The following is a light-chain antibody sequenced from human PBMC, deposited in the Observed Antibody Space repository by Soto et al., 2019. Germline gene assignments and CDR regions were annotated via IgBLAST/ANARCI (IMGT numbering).Light chain of an antibody. CDR2: DAS. V-gene: IGKV3-11*01. Sequence: ENVLTQSPATLSLSPGDTATLSCRATQSLRNYLAWYQQKLGQAPRLLIYDASKRATGIPARFSGSGSGTDLTLTISSLEPEDFAVYFCQQRSDWPPTFGQGARLEIK. CDR3: QQRSDWPPT. CDR1: QSLRNY. J-gene: IGKJ5*01.